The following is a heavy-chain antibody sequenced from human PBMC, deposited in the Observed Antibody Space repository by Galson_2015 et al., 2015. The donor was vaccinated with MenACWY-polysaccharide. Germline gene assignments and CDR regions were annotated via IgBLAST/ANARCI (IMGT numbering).Heavy chain of an antibody. CDR1: AFTVSSNH. D-gene: IGHD2-21*01. CDR2: IYSGGST. CDR3: ARFAVDNCFDY. V-gene: IGHV3-66*01. J-gene: IGHJ4*02. Sequence: SMRLSCAASAFTVSSNHMSWVRQAPGKGLEWVSVIYSGGSTYYADSVKGRFTISRDNSKNTLYLQMNSLRAEDTALYYCARFAVDNCFDYWGQGTLVAVSS.